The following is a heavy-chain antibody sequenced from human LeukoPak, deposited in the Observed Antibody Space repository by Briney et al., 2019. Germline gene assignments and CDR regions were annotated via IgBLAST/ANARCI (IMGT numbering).Heavy chain of an antibody. V-gene: IGHV3-7*03. Sequence: GGSLTLSCAASGFTLSSHWMSWVRQAPGKGREWVANIKQDGSEKYYVDSVKGRFTISRDNAKNSLYLQMNSLRAEDTGVYYCEKDRRTTWKNWFDAWGQGRLVAVSS. CDR3: EKDRRTTWKNWFDA. J-gene: IGHJ5*02. D-gene: IGHD1-1*01. CDR1: GFTLSSHW. CDR2: IKQDGSEK.